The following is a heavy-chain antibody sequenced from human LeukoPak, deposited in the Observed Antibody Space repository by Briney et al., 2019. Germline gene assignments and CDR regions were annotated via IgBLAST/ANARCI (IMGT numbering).Heavy chain of an antibody. CDR2: IMPLFGTA. Sequence: ASVKVSCKASGGTFNSYAISWVRQAPGQGLEWMGGIMPLFGTANYAQEFQGRVTFTTDESASTAYMEVSSLRSEATAVYYCASGSLGDGYGVGDYYQYMDVWGKGTMVTVSS. CDR1: GGTFNSYA. V-gene: IGHV1-69*05. D-gene: IGHD5-24*01. CDR3: ASGSLGDGYGVGDYYQYMDV. J-gene: IGHJ6*03.